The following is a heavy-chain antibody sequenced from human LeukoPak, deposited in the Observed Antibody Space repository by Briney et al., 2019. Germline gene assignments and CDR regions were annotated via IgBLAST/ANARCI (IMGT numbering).Heavy chain of an antibody. CDR3: ARDSVDDILTGYLAFDT. V-gene: IGHV3-21*01. D-gene: IGHD3-9*01. Sequence: GGSLRLSCAASGFTFSSYSMNWVRQAPGKGLEWVSSISSSSSYIYYADSVKGRFTISRDNAKNSLYLQMNSLRAEDTAVYYCARDSVDDILTGYLAFDTWGQGTMVTVSS. CDR2: ISSSSSYI. J-gene: IGHJ3*02. CDR1: GFTFSSYS.